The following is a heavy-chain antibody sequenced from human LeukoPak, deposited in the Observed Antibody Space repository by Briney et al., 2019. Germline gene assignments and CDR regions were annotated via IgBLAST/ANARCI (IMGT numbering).Heavy chain of an antibody. CDR1: GFTFSSYA. J-gene: IGHJ5*02. CDR3: ARDRSSSGWYPNNWFDP. D-gene: IGHD6-19*01. Sequence: PGGSLRLSCAASGFTFSSYAMHWVRQAPGKGLEYVSAISSNGGSTYYANSVKGRFTISRDNSKNTLYLQMGSLRAEDMAVHYCARDRSSSGWYPNNWFDPWGQGTLVTVSS. V-gene: IGHV3-64*01. CDR2: ISSNGGST.